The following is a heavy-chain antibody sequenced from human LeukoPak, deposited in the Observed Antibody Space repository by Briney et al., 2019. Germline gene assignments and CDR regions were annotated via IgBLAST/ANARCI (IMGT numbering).Heavy chain of an antibody. J-gene: IGHJ4*02. D-gene: IGHD2-2*01. Sequence: GASVKVSCKASGYTFTSYGISWVRQARGQGLEWMGWISAYNGNTNYAQKLQGRVTMTTDTSTSTAYMELRSLRSDDTAVYYCARDYIVVVPAALDYWGQGTLVTVSS. CDR1: GYTFTSYG. V-gene: IGHV1-18*04. CDR2: ISAYNGNT. CDR3: ARDYIVVVPAALDY.